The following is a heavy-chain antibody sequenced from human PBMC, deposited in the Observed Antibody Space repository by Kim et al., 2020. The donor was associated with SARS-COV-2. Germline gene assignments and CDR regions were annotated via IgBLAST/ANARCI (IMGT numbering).Heavy chain of an antibody. CDR3: ARAGGEDYYGSGSYKPWYYFDY. D-gene: IGHD3-10*01. V-gene: IGHV1-69*13. CDR2: IIPIFGTA. Sequence: SVKVSCKASGGTFSSYAISWVRQAPGQGLEWMGGIIPIFGTANYAQKFQGRVTITADESTSTAYMELSSLRSEDTAVYYCARAGGEDYYGSGSYKPWYYFDYWGQGTLVSVSS. J-gene: IGHJ4*02. CDR1: GGTFSSYA.